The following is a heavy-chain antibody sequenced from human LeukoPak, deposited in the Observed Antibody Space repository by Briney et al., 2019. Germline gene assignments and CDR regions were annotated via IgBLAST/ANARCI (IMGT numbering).Heavy chain of an antibody. J-gene: IGHJ4*02. V-gene: IGHV4-30-2*01. CDR3: ARGGSYGDYVFDY. CDR1: GGSISSGGYS. CDR2: IYHSGST. D-gene: IGHD4-17*01. Sequence: PSQTLSLTCAVSGGSISSGGYSWGWIRQPPGEGPGGIGYIYHSGSTYYNPSLKSRVTISVDRSKNQFSLKLSSVTAADTAVYYCARGGSYGDYVFDYWGQGTLVTVSS.